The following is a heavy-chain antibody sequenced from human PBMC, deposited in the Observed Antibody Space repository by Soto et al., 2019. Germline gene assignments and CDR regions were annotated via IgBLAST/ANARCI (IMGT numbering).Heavy chain of an antibody. J-gene: IGHJ6*02. CDR2: LSCSGVST. CDR1: GFTFSSYS. D-gene: IGHD3-22*01. V-gene: IGHV3-23*01. Sequence: GGAPRLSCAASGFTFSSYSITRGRQAPGEGMEWVSALSCSGVSTYYADSVKGRFTISRDNPKNTLYLQMNSLRAEDTAVYYCAKGGGSKDYYDTSGYYLYYYYAMDVWGQGTTVTVSS. CDR3: AKGGGSKDYYDTSGYYLYYYYAMDV.